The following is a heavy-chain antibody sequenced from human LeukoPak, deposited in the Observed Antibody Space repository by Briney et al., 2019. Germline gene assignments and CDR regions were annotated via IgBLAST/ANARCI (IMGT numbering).Heavy chain of an antibody. CDR1: GFTFSSYG. V-gene: IGHV3-30*02. J-gene: IGHJ6*03. Sequence: QPGGSLRLSCAASGFTFSSYGMHWVRQAPGKGLEWVAFIRYDGSNKYYADSVKGRFTISRDNSKNSLYLQMNSLRAEDTAVYYCAREPDYSGVGYSYGSAYYYYYMDVWGKGTTVTVSS. CDR3: AREPDYSGVGYSYGSAYYYYYMDV. D-gene: IGHD5-18*01. CDR2: IRYDGSNK.